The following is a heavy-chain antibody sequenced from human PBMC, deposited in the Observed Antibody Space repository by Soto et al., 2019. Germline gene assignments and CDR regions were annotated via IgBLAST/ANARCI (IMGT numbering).Heavy chain of an antibody. V-gene: IGHV3-23*01. CDR2: ISGSGGST. CDR3: AKPSGDYFSHLDY. J-gene: IGHJ4*01. Sequence: AACRFAVSSYAMSRKRQAPGKGLEWVSAISGSGGSTYYADSVKGRFTISRDNSKNTLHLQMNSLRAEDTAVYYCAKPSGDYFSHLDYWGHGTLVTVSS. D-gene: IGHD3-22*01. CDR1: RFAVSSYA.